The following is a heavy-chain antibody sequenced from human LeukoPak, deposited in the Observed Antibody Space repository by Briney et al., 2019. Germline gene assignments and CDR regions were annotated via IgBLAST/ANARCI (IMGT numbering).Heavy chain of an antibody. CDR2: ISAYNGNT. CDR3: ARDHYDFWSGYYLDY. CDR1: GYTFTSYG. V-gene: IGHV1-18*01. D-gene: IGHD3-3*01. Sequence: GASVKVSCKASGYTFTSYGISWVRQAPGQGLEWMGWISAYNGNTNYAQKLQGRVTMTTDTSTSTAYMELRSLRSDDTAVYYCARDHYDFWSGYYLDYWGQGTLVTVSS. J-gene: IGHJ4*02.